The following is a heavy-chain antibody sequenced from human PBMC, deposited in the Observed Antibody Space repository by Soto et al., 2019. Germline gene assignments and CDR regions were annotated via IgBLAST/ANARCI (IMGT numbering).Heavy chain of an antibody. CDR2: IYSSGTT. CDR1: GGSINFGGYY. J-gene: IGHJ5*02. CDR3: ARDKTQGAGWFDP. V-gene: IGHV4-31*03. Sequence: SETLSLTCTVSGGSINFGGYYWTWIRQHPGKGLEWIGYIYSSGTTYYNPSLESRITMSVDASKNQFSLKLTSVTAADTAVYYCARDKTQGAGWFDPWGRGTLVTVSS.